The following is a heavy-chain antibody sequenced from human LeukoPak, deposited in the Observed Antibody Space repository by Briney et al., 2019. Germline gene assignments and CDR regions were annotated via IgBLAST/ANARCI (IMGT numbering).Heavy chain of an antibody. V-gene: IGHV1-46*01. J-gene: IGHJ6*03. Sequence: GASVKVSCKASGYTFTSYYMHWVRQAPGQGLEWMGIINPSGGSTSYAQKFQGRVTMTRDMSTSTVYMELSSLRSEDTAVYYCARAGDRLGVYYYYYMDVWGKGTTVTISS. CDR1: GYTFTSYY. CDR2: INPSGGST. CDR3: ARAGDRLGVYYYYYMDV. D-gene: IGHD3-10*01.